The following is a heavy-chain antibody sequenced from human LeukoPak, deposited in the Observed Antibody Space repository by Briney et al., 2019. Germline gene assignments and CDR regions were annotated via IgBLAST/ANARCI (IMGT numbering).Heavy chain of an antibody. Sequence: ASVKVSCKASGYTFTSYAMNWVRQAPGQGLEWMGWINTNTGNPTYAQGFTGRFVFSLDTSVSTAYLQISSLKAEDTAVYYCARDDSAGGSGSYYNPYYYYMDVWGKGTTVTVSS. V-gene: IGHV7-4-1*02. CDR2: INTNTGNP. CDR1: GYTFTSYA. CDR3: ARDDSAGGSGSYYNPYYYYMDV. J-gene: IGHJ6*03. D-gene: IGHD3-10*01.